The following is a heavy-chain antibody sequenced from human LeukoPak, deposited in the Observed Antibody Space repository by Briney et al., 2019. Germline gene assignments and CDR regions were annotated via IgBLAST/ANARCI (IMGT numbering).Heavy chain of an antibody. CDR1: GYTFTNYG. V-gene: IGHV1-18*01. CDR2: ISAYNGNT. Sequence: GASVKVFCKASGYTFTNYGINWVRQAPGQGLEWMGWISAYNGNTNYAQNFQGRVTMTTVTSTSTAYMELRGLRSDDTAVYYCARTPYYDFWSGYYHFDYWAQGTLVTVSS. CDR3: ARTPYYDFWSGYYHFDY. J-gene: IGHJ4*02. D-gene: IGHD3-3*01.